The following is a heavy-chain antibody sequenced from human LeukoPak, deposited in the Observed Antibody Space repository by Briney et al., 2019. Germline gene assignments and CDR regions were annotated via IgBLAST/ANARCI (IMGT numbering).Heavy chain of an antibody. CDR3: AKDRVRRGLGATAWEAFDI. Sequence: GGSLRLSCAASEFTFSSYAMSWVRQAPGKGLEWVSAISGSGGSTYYADSVKGRFTISRDNSKNTLYLQMNSLRAEDTAVYYCAKDRVRRGLGATAWEAFDIWGQGTMVTVSS. CDR1: EFTFSSYA. D-gene: IGHD1-26*01. J-gene: IGHJ3*02. CDR2: ISGSGGST. V-gene: IGHV3-23*01.